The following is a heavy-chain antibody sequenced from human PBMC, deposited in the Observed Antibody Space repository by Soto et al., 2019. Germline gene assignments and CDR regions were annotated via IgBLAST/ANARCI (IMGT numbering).Heavy chain of an antibody. CDR3: ARVYSSSSGRALDF. CDR1: GFTFSSYW. CDR2: IKRDGSEK. V-gene: IGHV3-7*01. Sequence: EVQLVESGGGLVQPGGSLRLSCTASGFTFSSYWMSWVRQAPGKGLEWVANIKRDGSEKNYVDSVKVRFIISRDNAKNSLYLQMNSLRAEDTAVYYCARVYSSSSGRALDFWGQGTLVTVSS. J-gene: IGHJ4*02. D-gene: IGHD6-6*01.